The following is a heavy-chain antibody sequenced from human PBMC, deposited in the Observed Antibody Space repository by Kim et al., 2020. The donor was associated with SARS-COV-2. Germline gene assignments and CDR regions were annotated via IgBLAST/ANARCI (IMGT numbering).Heavy chain of an antibody. CDR1: GFTFSRCS. CDR2: IGSSGRTI. J-gene: IGHJ4*02. V-gene: IGHV3-48*02. CDR3: AREGPGDNDFDY. Sequence: GGSLRLSCAASGFTFSRCSMNWVRQAPGKGLEWVSYIGSSGRTIYYADSVKGRFTISRDNAKNSLYLQMNSLRDEDTAVYYCAREGPGDNDFDYWGQGTLVTVSS.